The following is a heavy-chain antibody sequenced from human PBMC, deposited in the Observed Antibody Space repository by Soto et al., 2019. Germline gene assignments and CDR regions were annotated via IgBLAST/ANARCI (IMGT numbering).Heavy chain of an antibody. CDR1: GFSFISYS. CDR3: VRVFASNTFDL. J-gene: IGHJ3*01. CDR2: ISNSGSVI. V-gene: IGHV3-48*02. D-gene: IGHD3-3*01. Sequence: EVQLVESGGNLVQAGGSPRLSCAASGFSFISYSMSWVRQAPGKGLEWVSYISNSGSVIHDADSVKGRFTISRDNAKNSLSLQMNSLRDEDTALYYCVRVFASNTFDLWGQGTVVTVSS.